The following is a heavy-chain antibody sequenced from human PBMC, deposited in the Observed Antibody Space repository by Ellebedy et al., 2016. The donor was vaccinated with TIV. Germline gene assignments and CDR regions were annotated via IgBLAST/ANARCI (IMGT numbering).Heavy chain of an antibody. D-gene: IGHD3-22*01. Sequence: ASVKVSCKVSGYTLTELSMHWVRQAPGQGLECLGRIITILGMTDYAQKFQGRITITADRSTNTAYMELSSLRSEDTAVYYCVTDKAGAYSYDDSGYFVDYWGQGTLVTVSS. CDR1: GYTLTELS. V-gene: IGHV1-69*04. CDR2: IITILGMT. J-gene: IGHJ4*02. CDR3: VTDKAGAYSYDDSGYFVDY.